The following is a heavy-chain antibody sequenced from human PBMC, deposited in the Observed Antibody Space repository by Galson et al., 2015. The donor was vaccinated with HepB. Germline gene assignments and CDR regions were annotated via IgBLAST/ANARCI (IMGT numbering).Heavy chain of an antibody. CDR2: IRDDGNIT. J-gene: IGHJ3*02. Sequence: SLRLSCAASGFFFSSNGIHWVRQAPGKGLEWVTCIRDDGNITYYADAVKGRFTISRDNSKNTVYLQMNSLRPEDTAVYYCAKWALASMGDAFDIWGQGKMVSVSS. D-gene: IGHD2-21*01. CDR1: GFFFSSNG. CDR3: AKWALASMGDAFDI. V-gene: IGHV3-30*02.